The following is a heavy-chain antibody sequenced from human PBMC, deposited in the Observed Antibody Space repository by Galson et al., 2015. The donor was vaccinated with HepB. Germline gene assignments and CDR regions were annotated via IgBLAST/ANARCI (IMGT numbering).Heavy chain of an antibody. Sequence: SLRLSCAASGFTFSGYSMNWVRQAPGKGLEWVSSISSSSSYIYYADSVKGRFTISRDNAKNSLYLQMNSLRDEDTAVYYCARGGGYCTTTSCYYFDYWGQGTLVTVSS. V-gene: IGHV3-21*01. CDR3: ARGGGYCTTTSCYYFDY. D-gene: IGHD2-2*01. J-gene: IGHJ4*02. CDR2: ISSSSSYI. CDR1: GFTFSGYS.